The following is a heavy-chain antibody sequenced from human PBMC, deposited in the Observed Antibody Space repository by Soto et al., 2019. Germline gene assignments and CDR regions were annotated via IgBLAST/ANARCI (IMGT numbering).Heavy chain of an antibody. J-gene: IGHJ4*02. CDR2: IRNQVNSHST. CDR3: AKVSVSDYSFDY. D-gene: IGHD2-21*01. CDR1: GFTFSDHY. V-gene: IGHV3-72*01. Sequence: EVQLVESGGGVVQPGRSLRLSCAASGFTFSDHYMDWVRQAPGKGLEWVGRIRNQVNSHSTEYAASVKGRFTISRDDSKNSLDLQMNSLKTEDTAVYYCAKVSVSDYSFDYWGQGILVTVSS.